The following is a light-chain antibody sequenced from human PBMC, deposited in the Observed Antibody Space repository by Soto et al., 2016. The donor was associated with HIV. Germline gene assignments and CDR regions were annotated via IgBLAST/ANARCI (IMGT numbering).Light chain of an antibody. CDR2: KAS. Sequence: DIQMTQSPSILSASVGDRVTITCRASQSISNWLAWYQQKPGKAPKLLISKASTLQSGVPSRFSGSGSGTEFSLTISGLQPDDFATYYCQQYSSYSGTFGQGTKVEIK. V-gene: IGKV1-5*03. J-gene: IGKJ1*01. CDR3: QQYSSYSGT. CDR1: QSISNW.